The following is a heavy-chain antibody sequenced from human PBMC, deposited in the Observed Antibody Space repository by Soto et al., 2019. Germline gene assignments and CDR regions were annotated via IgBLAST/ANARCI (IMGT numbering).Heavy chain of an antibody. CDR3: ARDSRRYSSGWYGYYYYYGMDV. J-gene: IGHJ6*02. CDR1: GFTFSSYS. D-gene: IGHD6-19*01. V-gene: IGHV3-21*01. CDR2: ISSSSSYI. Sequence: GGSLRLSCAASGFTFSSYSMNWVRQAPGKGLEWVSSISSSSSYIYYADSVKGRFTISRDNAKNSLYLQMNSLRAGDTAVYYCARDSRRYSSGWYGYYYYYGMDVWGQGTTVTVSS.